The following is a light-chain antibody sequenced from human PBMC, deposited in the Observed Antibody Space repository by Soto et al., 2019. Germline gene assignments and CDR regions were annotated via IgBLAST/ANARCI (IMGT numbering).Light chain of an antibody. CDR2: DAS. CDR3: QQRSNGGT. CDR1: QSVSSY. V-gene: IGKV3-11*01. Sequence: EIVLTQSPATLSLSPGERATLSCRASQSVSSYLAWYQQKPGQAPRLLIYDASNRATGIPARFSGSGSGTDFTLTISSLEPEDFAVYYCQQRSNGGTFGPGNKVDIK. J-gene: IGKJ3*01.